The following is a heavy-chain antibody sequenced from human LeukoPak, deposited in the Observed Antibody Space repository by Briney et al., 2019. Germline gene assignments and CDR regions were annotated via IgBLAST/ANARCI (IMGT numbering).Heavy chain of an antibody. CDR1: GFTFSSYA. D-gene: IGHD6-19*01. J-gene: IGHJ3*02. V-gene: IGHV3-23*01. CDR2: ISGSGGST. Sequence: PGGSLRLSCAASGFTFSSYAMSWVRQAPGRGREGVSAISGSGGSTYYADSVKGRFTISRDNSKNTLYLQLNSLRVEDTAVYYCARGKTSGWDQDAFDIWGQGTMVTVSS. CDR3: ARGKTSGWDQDAFDI.